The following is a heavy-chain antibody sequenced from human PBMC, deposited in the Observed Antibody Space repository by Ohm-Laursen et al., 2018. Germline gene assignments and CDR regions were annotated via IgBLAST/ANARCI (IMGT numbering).Heavy chain of an antibody. J-gene: IGHJ4*02. CDR3: ARSYSSVKPYYFDY. D-gene: IGHD3-22*01. V-gene: IGHV3-11*01. Sequence: GSLRLSCAASGFRFSDYYMSWIRQAPGKGLEWVSYISSSGSTIYYADSVKGRFTISRDNAKNSLYLQMNSLRAEDTAVYYCARSYSSVKPYYFDYWGQGTLVTVSS. CDR1: GFRFSDYY. CDR2: ISSSGSTI.